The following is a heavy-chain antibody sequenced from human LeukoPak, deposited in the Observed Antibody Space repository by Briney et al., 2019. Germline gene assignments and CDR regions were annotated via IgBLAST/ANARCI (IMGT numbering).Heavy chain of an antibody. CDR3: ARENWRDGYVGSK. CDR1: GGSIVSSTFY. Sequence: SETLSLTCTVSGGSIVSSTFYWGWVRQPPGKGLEWIGIIHHSGSTYCNSSLKSRVTISVDTSKNTLSLRLNSVTAADTAVYYCARENWRDGYVGSKWGQGTLVTVSS. V-gene: IGHV4-39*07. D-gene: IGHD5-24*01. J-gene: IGHJ4*02. CDR2: IHHSGST.